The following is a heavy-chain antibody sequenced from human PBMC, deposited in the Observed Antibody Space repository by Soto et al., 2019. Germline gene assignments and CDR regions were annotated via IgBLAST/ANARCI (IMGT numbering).Heavy chain of an antibody. CDR2: IYHSGST. D-gene: IGHD4-17*01. CDR3: ARMTTVVNWFDP. V-gene: IGHV4-4*02. CDR1: GGSISSSNW. J-gene: IGHJ5*02. Sequence: PSETLSLTCAVSGGSISSSNWWSWVRQPPGKGLEWIGEIYHSGSTNYNPSLKSRVTISVDTSKNQFSLKLSSVTAADTAVYYCARMTTVVNWFDPWGQGTLVTVSS.